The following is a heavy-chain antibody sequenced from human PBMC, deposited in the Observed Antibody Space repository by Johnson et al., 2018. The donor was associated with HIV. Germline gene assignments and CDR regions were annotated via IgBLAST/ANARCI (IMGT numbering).Heavy chain of an antibody. CDR2: INWNGGTT. Sequence: VQLVESGGGVVRPGGSLRLSCAASGFTFDDYGMSWVRQAPGKGLEWVSGINWNGGTTFYADSVRGRFTISRDSSKNTLYLQMNGLRDEDTALYYCARGLRDSSGYPDAFDIWGQGTMVTVSS. CDR1: GFTFDDYG. V-gene: IGHV3-20*04. D-gene: IGHD3-22*01. CDR3: ARGLRDSSGYPDAFDI. J-gene: IGHJ3*02.